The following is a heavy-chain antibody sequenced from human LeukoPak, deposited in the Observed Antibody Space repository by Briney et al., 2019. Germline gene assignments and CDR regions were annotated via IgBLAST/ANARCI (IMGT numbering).Heavy chain of an antibody. Sequence: SETLSLTCSVSGDSISSSSSYWGWIRQPPGKGLEWIGTIYYSGSTYYNPSLRTRVTISVDTSKKQFSLKLSSVTAADTAVYYCARHLFGSGYYPDYWGQGTLVTVSS. J-gene: IGHJ4*02. V-gene: IGHV4-39*01. CDR2: IYYSGST. CDR3: ARHLFGSGYYPDY. CDR1: GDSISSSSSY. D-gene: IGHD3-22*01.